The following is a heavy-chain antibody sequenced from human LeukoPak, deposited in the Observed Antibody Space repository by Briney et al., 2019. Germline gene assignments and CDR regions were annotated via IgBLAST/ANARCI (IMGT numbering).Heavy chain of an antibody. V-gene: IGHV4-39*01. J-gene: IGHJ5*02. D-gene: IGHD3-22*01. CDR1: GGSISSSSYY. CDR2: NYYSGST. Sequence: SETLSLTCTVSGGSISSSSYYWAWIRQPPGKGLEWIGRNYYSGSTYYNPSLKSRVPISVDTAKNEFSLKLSSVTAADTAVYYCARRVSGSGFPFDPWGQGTLVTVSS. CDR3: ARRVSGSGFPFDP.